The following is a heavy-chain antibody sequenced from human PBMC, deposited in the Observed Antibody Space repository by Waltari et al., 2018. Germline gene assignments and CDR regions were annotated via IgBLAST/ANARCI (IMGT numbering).Heavy chain of an antibody. D-gene: IGHD3-16*02. CDR2: IYYSGST. V-gene: IGHV4-59*01. CDR1: GGSISSSY. J-gene: IGHJ6*02. Sequence: QVQLQESGPGLVKPSETLSLTCTVSGGSISSSYWSWIRQPPGKGLEWIGYIYYSGSTNYNPALKSRVTRSGDTSKNQFSLKLSSVTAADTAVYYCARDTSHYVWGSYRSLNYYGMDVWGQGTTVTVSS. CDR3: ARDTSHYVWGSYRSLNYYGMDV.